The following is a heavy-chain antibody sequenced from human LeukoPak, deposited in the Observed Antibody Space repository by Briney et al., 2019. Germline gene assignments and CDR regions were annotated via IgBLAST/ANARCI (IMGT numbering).Heavy chain of an antibody. J-gene: IGHJ6*03. CDR1: GGSIKNTNYH. CDR3: ARPIHYYMDV. CDR2: IYYSGSI. Sequence: SETLSLTCTVSGGSIKNTNYHWGWIRQSPGKGLEWIGNIYYSGSIYYNPSLRSRATISVDTSKNQFSLKLNSVTAADTAVYYCARPIHYYMDVWGKGTTVTVSS. V-gene: IGHV4-39*07.